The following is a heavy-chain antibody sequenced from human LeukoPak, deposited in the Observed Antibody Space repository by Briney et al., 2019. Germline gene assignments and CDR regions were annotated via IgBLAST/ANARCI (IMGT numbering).Heavy chain of an antibody. CDR3: ARYNMDV. CDR2: IKEDGSNQ. CDR1: GFTFDDYA. Sequence: GGSLRLSCAASGFTFDDYAMHWVRQAPGKGLEWVANIKEDGSNQYYVDSVKGRFTVSRDNVGNSLSLHMNSLRAEDSGVYYCARYNMDVWGQGTTVTVSS. J-gene: IGHJ6*03. V-gene: IGHV3-7*01.